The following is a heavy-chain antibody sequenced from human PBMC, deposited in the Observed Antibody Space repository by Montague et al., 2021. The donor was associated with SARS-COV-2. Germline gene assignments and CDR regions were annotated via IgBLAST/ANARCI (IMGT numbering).Heavy chain of an antibody. CDR1: GDSVSSNSAA. D-gene: IGHD1-14*01. J-gene: IGHJ4*02. Sequence: CAISGDSVSSNSAAWNWIRQSPSSGLEWLGRTYFRSKWYSEYAFSVKGRITINADTSTNQFSLQVNSVTPEDTAIYYCTRSWGWKEPHYYFDHWGQGTLVIVSS. CDR2: TYFRSKWYS. V-gene: IGHV6-1*01. CDR3: TRSWGWKEPHYYFDH.